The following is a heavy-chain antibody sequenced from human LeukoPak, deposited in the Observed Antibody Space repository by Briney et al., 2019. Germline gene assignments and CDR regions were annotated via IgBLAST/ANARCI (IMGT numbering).Heavy chain of an antibody. CDR1: RFTFSSYA. CDR3: ARWNYYGSGSYRHFDY. V-gene: IGHV3-20*04. D-gene: IGHD3-10*01. Sequence: GGSLRLSCAASRFTFSSYAMSWVRQAPGKGLEWVSGINWNGGSTHYADSVKGRFTISRDNAKNSLYLQMNSLRAEDTALYYCARWNYYGSGSYRHFDYWGQGTLVTVSS. J-gene: IGHJ4*02. CDR2: INWNGGST.